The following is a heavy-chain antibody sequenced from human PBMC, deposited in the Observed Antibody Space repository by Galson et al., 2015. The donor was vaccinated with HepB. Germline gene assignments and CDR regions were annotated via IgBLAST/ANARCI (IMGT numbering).Heavy chain of an antibody. CDR1: GFTFSSYA. CDR3: ARAVWDSYNDPYYYYGMDV. J-gene: IGHJ6*02. D-gene: IGHD5-24*01. V-gene: IGHV3-30*04. Sequence: SLRLSCAASGFTFSSYAIHWVRQAPNKGLEWVAFILHDGSDKYYADSVKGRFTISRDNAKNSLYLQMNSLRAEDTAVYYCARAVWDSYNDPYYYYGMDVWGQGTTVTVSS. CDR2: ILHDGSDK.